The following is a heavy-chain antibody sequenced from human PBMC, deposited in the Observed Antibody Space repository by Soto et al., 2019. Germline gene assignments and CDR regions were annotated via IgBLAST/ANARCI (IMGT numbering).Heavy chain of an antibody. CDR2: IYYSGST. J-gene: IGHJ5*02. D-gene: IGHD6-6*01. CDR3: ARERPDGARLDP. Sequence: SETLSLTCTVSGGSISSVDYYWSWIRQPPGKGLEWIGYIYYSGSTYYNPSLKSRVTISVDTSKNQFSLKLSSVTAADTAVYYCARERPDGARLDPWGQGTLVTVSS. V-gene: IGHV4-30-4*01. CDR1: GGSISSVDYY.